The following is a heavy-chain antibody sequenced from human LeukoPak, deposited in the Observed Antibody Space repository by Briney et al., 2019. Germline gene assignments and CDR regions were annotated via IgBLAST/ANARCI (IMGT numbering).Heavy chain of an antibody. Sequence: GGPVRHFCAAWGFTFSSYSMNWGRPAPGEGVGGVSYISSSSSTIYYADSVKGRFTISRDNAKNSLYLQMNSLRAEDTAVYYCARDPSSSVVVAAPRFDYWGQGTLVTVSS. CDR1: GFTFSSYS. V-gene: IGHV3-48*04. D-gene: IGHD2-15*01. CDR3: ARDPSSSVVVAAPRFDY. CDR2: ISSSSSTI. J-gene: IGHJ4*02.